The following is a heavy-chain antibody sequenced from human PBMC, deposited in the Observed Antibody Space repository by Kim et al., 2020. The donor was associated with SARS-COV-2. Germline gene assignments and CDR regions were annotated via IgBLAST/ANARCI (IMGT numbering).Heavy chain of an antibody. J-gene: IGHJ4*02. CDR1: GGTFSSYA. Sequence: SVKVSCKASGGTFSSYAISWVRQAPGQGLEWMGGIITIFGTANYAQKFQGRVTITADESTSTAYMELSSPRSEDTAVYYCAREAYSGSFSLFFKPYYFDYWGQGTLVTVSS. CDR2: IITIFGTA. CDR3: AREAYSGSFSLFFKPYYFDY. D-gene: IGHD1-26*01. V-gene: IGHV1-69*13.